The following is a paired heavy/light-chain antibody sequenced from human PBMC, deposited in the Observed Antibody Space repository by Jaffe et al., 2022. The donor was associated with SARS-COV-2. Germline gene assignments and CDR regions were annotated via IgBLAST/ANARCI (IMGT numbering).Light chain of an antibody. Sequence: DIQMTQSPSSLSASIGDRVTITCRASQDISNYLAWFQQKPGKAPKSLIYEASKLQSGVPSRFSGSGSGTDFTLTISSLQPEDFATYYCQQFKNYPRTFGQGTRVHMK. CDR1: QDISNY. CDR2: EAS. CDR3: QQFKNYPRT. V-gene: IGKV1-16*01. J-gene: IGKJ1*01.
Heavy chain of an antibody. J-gene: IGHJ4*02. CDR1: GFTFSSYA. Sequence: EVQLLESGGGLIQPGGSLRLSCTASGFTFSSYAMTWIRQAPGKGLEWVSTISDGDVTTYYADSVKGRFTISRDNSKNTLYLQMNSLRAEDTALYYCTRAGWVYWGQGTLVTVSS. D-gene: IGHD3-16*01. CDR3: TRAGWVY. CDR2: ISDGDVTT. V-gene: IGHV3-23*01.